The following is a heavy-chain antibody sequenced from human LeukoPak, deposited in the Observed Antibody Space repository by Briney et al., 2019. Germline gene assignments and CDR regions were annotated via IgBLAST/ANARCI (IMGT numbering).Heavy chain of an antibody. CDR3: ARALLGDSSGYNGMDV. V-gene: IGHV4-34*01. Sequence: PSETLSLTCAVYGGSFSGYYWSWIRQPPGKGLEWIGEINHSGSSNYNPSLKSRVTISVDTSKNQFSLKLSSVTAADTAVYYCARALLGDSSGYNGMDVWGQGTTVTVSS. CDR2: INHSGSS. D-gene: IGHD3-22*01. J-gene: IGHJ6*02. CDR1: GGSFSGYY.